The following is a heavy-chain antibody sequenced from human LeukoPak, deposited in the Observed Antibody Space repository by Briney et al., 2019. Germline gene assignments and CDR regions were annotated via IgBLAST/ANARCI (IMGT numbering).Heavy chain of an antibody. CDR2: IYYSGST. CDR3: ARIISGWYFDY. J-gene: IGHJ4*02. D-gene: IGHD6-19*01. Sequence: PSETLSLTCTVSGGSISSYYWSWIRQPPGKGLEWIGYIYYSGSTNYNPSLKSRVTISVDTSKNQFSLKLSSVTAADTAVYYCARIISGWYFDYWGQGTLVTVSS. V-gene: IGHV4-59*01. CDR1: GGSISSYY.